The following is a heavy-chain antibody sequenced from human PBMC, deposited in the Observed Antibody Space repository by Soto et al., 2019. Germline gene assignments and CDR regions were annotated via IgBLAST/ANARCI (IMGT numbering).Heavy chain of an antibody. CDR3: ARQHVLRFLEWAPFDY. V-gene: IGHV4-39*01. CDR2: IYYSGST. D-gene: IGHD3-3*01. CDR1: GGSISSSSYY. Sequence: PSETLSLTCTVSGGSISSSSYYWGWIRQPPGKGLEWIGSIYYSGSTYYNPSLKSRVTISVDTSKNQFSLKLSSVTAADTAVYYCARQHVLRFLEWAPFDYWGQGTLVTVSS. J-gene: IGHJ4*02.